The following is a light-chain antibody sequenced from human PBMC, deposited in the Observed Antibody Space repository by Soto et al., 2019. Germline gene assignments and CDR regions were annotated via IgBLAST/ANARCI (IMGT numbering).Light chain of an antibody. CDR1: QSVSSSY. V-gene: IGKV3-20*01. J-gene: IGKJ1*01. CDR3: QQYDSPRGT. CDR2: GAS. Sequence: EIVLTQSPGTLSLSPGERATLSCRASQSVSSSYLAWYQQKPGQAPRLLIYGASSRATGIPDRFSGSGAGTDFSLNISRLEPEDFAVYYCQQYDSPRGTFGQGTKVEIK.